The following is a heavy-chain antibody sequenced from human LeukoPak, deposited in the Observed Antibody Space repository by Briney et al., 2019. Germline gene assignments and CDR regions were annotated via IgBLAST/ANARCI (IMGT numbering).Heavy chain of an antibody. CDR2: ISSDGGTI. Sequence: GGSLRLSCAASGFTFSRKTMNWVRQAPGKGLEWVSYISSDGGTIYYADSVRGRFTISRDNAKNSLYLQMNSLRDEDTAVYYCARDHRGVFDYWGQGTLVIVSS. CDR1: GFTFSRKT. J-gene: IGHJ4*02. V-gene: IGHV3-48*02. CDR3: ARDHRGVFDY. D-gene: IGHD3-10*01.